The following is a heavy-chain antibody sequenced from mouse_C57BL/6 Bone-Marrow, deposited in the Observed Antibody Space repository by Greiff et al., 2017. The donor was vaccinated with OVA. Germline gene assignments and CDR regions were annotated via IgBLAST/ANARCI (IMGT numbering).Heavy chain of an antibody. V-gene: IGHV1-50*01. J-gene: IGHJ4*01. Sequence: QVQLQQPGAELVKPGASVKLSCKASGYTFTSYWMQWVKQRPGQGLEWIGEIDPSDSYTNYNQKFKGKATLTVDTSSSTAYMQLSSLTSEDSAVYSCARYSSVPYAMDYWGQGTSVTVSS. CDR3: ARYSSVPYAMDY. CDR1: GYTFTSYW. CDR2: IDPSDSYT.